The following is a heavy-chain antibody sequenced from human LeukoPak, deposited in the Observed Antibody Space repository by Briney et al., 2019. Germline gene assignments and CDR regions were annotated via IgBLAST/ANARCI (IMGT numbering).Heavy chain of an antibody. CDR1: GFTFSSYA. CDR2: ISSSSSYI. CDR3: ARDRLGGNNWFDP. J-gene: IGHJ5*02. D-gene: IGHD3-16*01. Sequence: GGSLRLSCAASGFTFSSYAMHWVRQAPGKGLEWVSSISSSSSYIYYADSVKGRFTISRDNAKNSLYLQMNSLRAEDTAVYYCARDRLGGNNWFDPWGQGTLVTVSS. V-gene: IGHV3-21*01.